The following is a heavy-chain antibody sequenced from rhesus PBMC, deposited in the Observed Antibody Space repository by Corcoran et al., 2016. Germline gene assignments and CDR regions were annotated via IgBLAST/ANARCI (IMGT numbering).Heavy chain of an antibody. CDR3: AKGAGYNWNDVGYFDY. J-gene: IGHJ4*01. CDR2: IKSGWGRR. Sequence: EVQLVETGGGLVQPGGSLKLSCAASGFTFSSSGMSWVRQAPGQGLEWVSTIKSGWGRRNYADAVKGRFTISRDNSKNTLSLQMNSLRAEATAVYFCAKGAGYNWNDVGYFDYWGQGVLVTVSS. V-gene: IGHV3S5*01. D-gene: IGHD1-7*02. CDR1: GFTFSSSG.